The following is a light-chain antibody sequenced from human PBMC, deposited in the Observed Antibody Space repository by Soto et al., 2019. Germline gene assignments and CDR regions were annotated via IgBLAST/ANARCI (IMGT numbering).Light chain of an antibody. J-gene: IGKJ4*01. V-gene: IGKV3-11*01. CDR2: DAS. Sequence: EIVFTQSPATLSLSPGERATLSCRASQSVSSNLAWYQQKPGQAPRLLIYDASNRATGIPARFSGSGSGTDFILTISSLKPEDFAVYYCQQRSNWPLLTFGGGTKVEIK. CDR1: QSVSSN. CDR3: QQRSNWPLLT.